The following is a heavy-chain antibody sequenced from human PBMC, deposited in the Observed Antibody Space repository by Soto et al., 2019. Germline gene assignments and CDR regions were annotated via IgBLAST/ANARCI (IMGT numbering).Heavy chain of an antibody. V-gene: IGHV4-30-4*01. J-gene: IGHJ6*02. D-gene: IGHD1-20*01. Sequence: QVQLQESGPGLVKPSQTLSLTCTVSGGSISSGDYYWSWIRQPPGKGLEWIGYIYYSGSTYYNPSLKCSVTISVDTSKHQFSLKLRSVTAADTAVYYFARGIRDLGSYYYYYGMDVWGQGTTVTVSS. CDR3: ARGIRDLGSYYYYYGMDV. CDR2: IYYSGST. CDR1: GGSISSGDYY.